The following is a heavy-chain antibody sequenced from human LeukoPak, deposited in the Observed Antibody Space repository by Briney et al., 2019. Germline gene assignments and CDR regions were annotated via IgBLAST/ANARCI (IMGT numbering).Heavy chain of an antibody. CDR2: IYSGGST. CDR3: ARIHPVIGAYYFYY. Sequence: QAGGSLRLSCAASGFTVSSNYMSWVRQAPGKGLEWVSVIYSGGSTYYADSVKGRFTISRDNSKNTLYLQMNSLRAEDTAVYYCARIHPVIGAYYFYYWGQGTLVTVSS. J-gene: IGHJ4*02. D-gene: IGHD1-26*01. V-gene: IGHV3-53*01. CDR1: GFTVSSNY.